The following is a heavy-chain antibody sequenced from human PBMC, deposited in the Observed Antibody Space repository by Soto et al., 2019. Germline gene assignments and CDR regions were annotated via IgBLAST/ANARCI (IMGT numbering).Heavy chain of an antibody. D-gene: IGHD1-26*01. J-gene: IGHJ2*01. CDR2: INSDGSST. V-gene: IGHV3-74*01. Sequence: EVQLVESGGGLVQPGVSLRLSCAASGFTFSSYWMHWVRQAPGKGLVWVSRINSDGSSTSYADSVKGRFTISRDNAKNTLYLQMNSLRAEDTAVYYCARGGSLNWYFDLWGRGTLVTVSS. CDR3: ARGGSLNWYFDL. CDR1: GFTFSSYW.